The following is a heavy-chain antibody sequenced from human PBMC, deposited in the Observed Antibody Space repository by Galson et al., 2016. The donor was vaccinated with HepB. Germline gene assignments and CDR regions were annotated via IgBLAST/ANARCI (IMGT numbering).Heavy chain of an antibody. CDR1: GFTFSSYA. Sequence: SLRLSCAASGFTFSSYAMHWVRQTPGKGLEWVSGIYYNSDRIGYADSVRGRFTISRDNARNSLYLQLNSLEPEDSALYYCVRDMAPGGAGVWGQGTTVTVSS. V-gene: IGHV3-9*01. D-gene: IGHD3-16*01. J-gene: IGHJ6*02. CDR2: IYYNSDRI. CDR3: VRDMAPGGAGV.